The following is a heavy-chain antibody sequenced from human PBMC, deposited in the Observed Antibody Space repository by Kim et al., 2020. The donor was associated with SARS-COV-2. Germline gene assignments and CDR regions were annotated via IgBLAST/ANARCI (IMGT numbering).Heavy chain of an antibody. V-gene: IGHV4-39*01. J-gene: IGHJ4*02. Sequence: SETLSLTCTVSGGSINRNTYYWGWIRQPPGKGLEWIGSMYYSGSTYYNPSLKSRVIISADTSKNQFFLKLSSVTAADTAVYYCALLAPGHPSDYWGQGTL. D-gene: IGHD2-8*02. CDR1: GGSINRNTYY. CDR2: MYYSGST. CDR3: ALLAPGHPSDY.